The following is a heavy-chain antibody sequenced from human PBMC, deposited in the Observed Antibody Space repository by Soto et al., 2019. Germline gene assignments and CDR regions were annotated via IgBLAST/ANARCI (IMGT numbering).Heavy chain of an antibody. D-gene: IGHD2-15*01. CDR1: GFTFSSYA. CDR3: AKDKDEGYDFDY. V-gene: IGHV3-23*01. Sequence: EVQLLESGGGLVQPGGSLRLSCAASGFTFSSYAMSWVRQAPGKGLEWVSAISGSGGSTYYADSVKGRFTISRDNSKNTLYMQMNSLRAEDTAVYYCAKDKDEGYDFDYWGQGTLVTVSS. J-gene: IGHJ4*02. CDR2: ISGSGGST.